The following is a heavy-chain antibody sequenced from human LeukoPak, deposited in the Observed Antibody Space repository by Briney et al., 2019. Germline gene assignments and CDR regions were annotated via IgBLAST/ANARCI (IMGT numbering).Heavy chain of an antibody. J-gene: IGHJ4*02. Sequence: SETLSLTCTVSGGSISSYYWSWIRQPPGKGLEWIGYIYYSGSTNYNPSLKSRVTISVDTSKNQFSLKLGSVTAADTAVYYCARHRGYGDDPFDYWGQGTLVTVSS. V-gene: IGHV4-59*01. CDR1: GGSISSYY. D-gene: IGHD4-17*01. CDR2: IYYSGST. CDR3: ARHRGYGDDPFDY.